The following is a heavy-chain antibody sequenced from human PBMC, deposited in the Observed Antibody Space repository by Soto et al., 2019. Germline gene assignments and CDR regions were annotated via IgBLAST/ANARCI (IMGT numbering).Heavy chain of an antibody. Sequence: EVQLVESGGGLVQPGRSLRLSCAASGFTFDDYAMHWVRQAPGKGLEWVSGISWNSGSIGYADSVKGRFTSSRDNAKNSLYLQMNSLRAEDTALYYCAKDLEYSSSYYFDYWGQGTLVTVSS. J-gene: IGHJ4*02. CDR2: ISWNSGSI. V-gene: IGHV3-9*01. CDR1: GFTFDDYA. D-gene: IGHD6-6*01. CDR3: AKDLEYSSSYYFDY.